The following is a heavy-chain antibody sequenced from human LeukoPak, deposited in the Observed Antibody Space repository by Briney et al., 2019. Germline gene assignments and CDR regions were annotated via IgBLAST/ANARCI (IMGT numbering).Heavy chain of an antibody. CDR2: IYPGDSDT. V-gene: IGHV5-51*01. CDR1: VYSFTSYW. D-gene: IGHD3-3*01. J-gene: IGHJ5*02. CDR3: ARHGQYYDFWSGYYWFDP. Sequence: ESLKISCKGSVYSFTSYWIGWGRQMPGKGLECMGIIYPGDSDTRYSPSVQGQVTISADKSISTAYLQWSSLKASDTAIYYCARHGQYYDFWSGYYWFDPWGQGTLVTVSS.